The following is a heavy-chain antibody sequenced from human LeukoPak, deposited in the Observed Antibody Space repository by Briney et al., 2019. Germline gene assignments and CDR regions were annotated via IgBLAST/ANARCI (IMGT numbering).Heavy chain of an antibody. CDR3: ARDVGSGTYMFDF. CDR1: GHTFSSYY. Sequence: GASVKVSCKASGHTFSSYYIHWVRQAPGQGLEWMGTINPGRDSTSYAQKFQGRVIMTRDTSTSTVDMDLSSLRSDDTAVYYCARDVGSGTYMFDFWGQGTLVTVSS. J-gene: IGHJ4*02. D-gene: IGHD6-19*01. CDR2: INPGRDST. V-gene: IGHV1-46*01.